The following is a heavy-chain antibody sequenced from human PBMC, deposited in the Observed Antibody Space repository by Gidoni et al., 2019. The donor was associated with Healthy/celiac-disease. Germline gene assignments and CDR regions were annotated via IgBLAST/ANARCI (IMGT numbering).Heavy chain of an antibody. J-gene: IGHJ5*02. CDR3: ARDLGASSWPPGGWFDP. CDR2: IYSGGST. Sequence: EVQLVESGGGLVQPGGSLRLSCAASGFTVSSNYMSWVRQAPGKGLEWVSVIYSGGSTYYADSVKGRFTISRDNSKNTLYLQMNSLRAEDTAVYYCARDLGASSWPPGGWFDPWGQGTLVTVSS. D-gene: IGHD6-13*01. CDR1: GFTVSSNY. V-gene: IGHV3-66*01.